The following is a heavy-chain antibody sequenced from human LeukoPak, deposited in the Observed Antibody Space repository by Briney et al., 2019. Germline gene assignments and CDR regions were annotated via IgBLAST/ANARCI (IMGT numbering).Heavy chain of an antibody. Sequence: GASVNVSCEASGYTFTSYGMSWVRQAPGQGLEWMGWISAYNGNTNYAQTLQGRVTITTDTSTNTPYMDLKSLSSDDTAVYYCASSPASIDDWRQGTLDTVSS. V-gene: IGHV1-18*01. CDR3: ASSPASIDD. CDR2: ISAYNGNT. J-gene: IGHJ4*02. CDR1: GYTFTSYG.